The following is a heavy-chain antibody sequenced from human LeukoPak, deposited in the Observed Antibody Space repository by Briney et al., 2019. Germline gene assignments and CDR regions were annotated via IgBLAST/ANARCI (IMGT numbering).Heavy chain of an antibody. V-gene: IGHV3-48*01. D-gene: IGHD4-11*01. Sequence: TGGSLRLSCAASGFAFSRYSMNWVRQAPGKGLEWVSYISSSSSSIYYADSVKGRFTISRDNAKNSLYLQMNSLRAEDTAVYYCARDVDPPPTVYFDYWGQGTLVTVSS. CDR1: GFAFSRYS. CDR2: ISSSSSSI. J-gene: IGHJ4*02. CDR3: ARDVDPPPTVYFDY.